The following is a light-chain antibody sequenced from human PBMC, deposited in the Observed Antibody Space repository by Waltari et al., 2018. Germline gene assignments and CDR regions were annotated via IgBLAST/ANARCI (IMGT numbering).Light chain of an antibody. CDR1: QDNSNA. V-gene: IGKV1-NL1*01. J-gene: IGKJ4*01. CDR2: ATS. CDR3: QQSFSVPLT. Sequence: IPMTQSPSSLSASVGDRVTITCRASQDNSNAVAWYQQKVGRAPKLLIYATSKLERGFPASFSGRASGTPYSLTIDSLQSDDSAIYFCQQSFSVPLTFGGGSKIEL.